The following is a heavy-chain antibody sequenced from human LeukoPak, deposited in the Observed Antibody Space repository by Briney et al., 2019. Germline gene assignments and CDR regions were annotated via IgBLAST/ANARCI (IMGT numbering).Heavy chain of an antibody. Sequence: PGRSLRLSCAASGFTFSSYEMNWVRQAPGKGLEWVSYISSSGSTIYYADSVKGRFTISRDNAKNSLYLQMNSLRAEDTAVYYCARDPYYGDYVVWGQGTLVTVFS. D-gene: IGHD4-17*01. CDR1: GFTFSSYE. J-gene: IGHJ4*02. CDR3: ARDPYYGDYVV. V-gene: IGHV3-48*03. CDR2: ISSSGSTI.